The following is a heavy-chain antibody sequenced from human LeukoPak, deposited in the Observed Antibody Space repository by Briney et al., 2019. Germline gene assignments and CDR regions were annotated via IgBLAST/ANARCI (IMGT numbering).Heavy chain of an antibody. CDR1: GGSMTTHH. V-gene: IGHV4-59*11. D-gene: IGHD5-18*01. CDR2: VFDSGRT. J-gene: IGHJ4*02. CDR3: TTIKRGNIFGYFDF. Sequence: SETLSLTCTVPGGSMTTHHWNWIRQTPGKGLEWIGYVFDSGRTKENPSLKSRVTLSADTSKNQLSLRLSSVTAADTAVYYCTTIKRGNIFGYFDFWGQGILVTVSS.